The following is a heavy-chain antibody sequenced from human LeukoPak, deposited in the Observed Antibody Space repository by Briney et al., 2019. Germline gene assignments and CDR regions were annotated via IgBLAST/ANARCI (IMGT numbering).Heavy chain of an antibody. CDR3: ARGIAVAGRENWFDP. V-gene: IGHV1-69*04. J-gene: IGHJ5*02. CDR2: IIPILGIA. D-gene: IGHD6-19*01. Sequence: ASVKVSCKASGGTFSSYAISWVRQAPGQGLEWMGRIIPILGIANYAQKFQGRVTITADKSTSTAYMELSSLRSEDTAVYYCARGIAVAGRENWFDPWGQGTLVTVSS. CDR1: GGTFSSYA.